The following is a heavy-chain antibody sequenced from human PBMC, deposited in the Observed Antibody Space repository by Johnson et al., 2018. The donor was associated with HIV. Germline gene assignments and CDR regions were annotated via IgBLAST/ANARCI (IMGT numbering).Heavy chain of an antibody. CDR1: GFTFSSYA. Sequence: QVQLVESGGGVVQPGRSLRLSCAASGFTFSSYAMHWVRQAPGKGLEWVAVISYDGSNKYYADSVKGRFTISRDNARNSLYLQMDSLRPGDSAVYYCARDGGSCGGAFVIWGQGTMVTVSS. D-gene: IGHD2-15*01. J-gene: IGHJ3*02. CDR3: ARDGGSCGGAFVI. V-gene: IGHV3-30-3*01. CDR2: ISYDGSNK.